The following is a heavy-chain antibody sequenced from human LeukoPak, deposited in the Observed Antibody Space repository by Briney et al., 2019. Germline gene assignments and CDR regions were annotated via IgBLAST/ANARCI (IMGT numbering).Heavy chain of an antibody. J-gene: IGHJ3*02. D-gene: IGHD2-15*01. Sequence: PGGSLRLSCAASGFTFSSYAMSWVRQAPGKGLEWVSAISSSGGSTYYADSVKGRFTISRDNSKNTLYLQMNSLRAEDTAVYYCANSIVVVVAATNTGDAFDIWGQGTMVTVSS. CDR3: ANSIVVVVAATNTGDAFDI. CDR2: ISSSGGST. CDR1: GFTFSSYA. V-gene: IGHV3-23*01.